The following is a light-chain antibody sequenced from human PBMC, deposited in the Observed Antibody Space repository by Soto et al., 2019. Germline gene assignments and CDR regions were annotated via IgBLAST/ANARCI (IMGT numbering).Light chain of an antibody. V-gene: IGKV4-1*01. J-gene: IGKJ1*01. CDR1: KVVLSSSPIKNT. CDR2: WAS. CDR3: QQYYTPPPWT. Sequence: DIVMTQSPDSLLLLLGERATTSGSPGKVVLSSSPIKNTLAWYQQKPGQPPKLFIYWASTRESGVPDRFSGSGSGTDFTLTINNLQAEDVAVYYCQQYYTPPPWTFGQGTKV.